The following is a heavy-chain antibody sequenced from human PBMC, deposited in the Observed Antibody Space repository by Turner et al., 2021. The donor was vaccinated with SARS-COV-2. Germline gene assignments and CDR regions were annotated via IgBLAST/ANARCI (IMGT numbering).Heavy chain of an antibody. D-gene: IGHD2-15*01. J-gene: IGHJ6*02. V-gene: IGHV3-7*03. CDR1: GFTFSSYW. CDR2: IKQDGSEK. CDR3: AREESGSFGAYGMDV. Sequence: EVQLVESGGGLVQPGGSLRLFCAAPGFTFSSYWVNWCRQAPGKGLGWVANIKQDGSEKYYVDSVKGRFTISRDNAKNSLYLQMNSLRAEDTAVYYCAREESGSFGAYGMDVWGQGTTVTVSS.